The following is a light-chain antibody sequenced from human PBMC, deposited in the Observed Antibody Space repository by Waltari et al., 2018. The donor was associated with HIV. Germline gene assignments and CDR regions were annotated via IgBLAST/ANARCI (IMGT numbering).Light chain of an antibody. CDR2: DVS. CDR1: SSGAGGYHN. V-gene: IGLV2-14*03. J-gene: IGLJ1*01. Sequence: QPALTQPASVSGPSGQSNSYTCTGTSSGAGGYHNVSWYQPHPGKAPKLMIYDVSNRPSGVSNRFSGSKSGNTASLTISGLQAEDEADYYCSSYTSSSTYVFGTGTKVTVL. CDR3: SSYTSSSTYV.